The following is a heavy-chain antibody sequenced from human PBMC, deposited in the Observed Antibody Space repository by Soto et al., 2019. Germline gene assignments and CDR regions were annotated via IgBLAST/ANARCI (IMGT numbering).Heavy chain of an antibody. V-gene: IGHV4-4*02. CDR2: IYHSGST. CDR1: GGSISSSNW. Sequence: PSETLSLTCAVSGGSISSSNWWSWVRQPPGKGLEWIGEIYHSGSTNYNPSLKSRVTISVDKSKNQFSLKLSSVTAADTAVYYCATSILEWSPPPQVWFDPWGQGTLVTVSS. D-gene: IGHD3-3*01. CDR3: ATSILEWSPPPQVWFDP. J-gene: IGHJ5*02.